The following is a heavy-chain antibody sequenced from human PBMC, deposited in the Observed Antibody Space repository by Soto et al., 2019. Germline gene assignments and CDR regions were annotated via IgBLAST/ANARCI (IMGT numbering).Heavy chain of an antibody. CDR2: ISSSSSYI. CDR1: GFTFSSYS. V-gene: IGHV3-21*01. J-gene: IGHJ4*02. Sequence: EVQLVESGGGLVKPGGSLRLSCAASGFTFSSYSMNWVRQAPGKGLEWVSSISSSSSYIYYADSVKGRFTISRDNAKNSLYLKMNSLRAEDTAVYYCVRLRSDSSSGYYCYWGQGTLVTVSS. D-gene: IGHD3-22*01. CDR3: VRLRSDSSSGYYCY.